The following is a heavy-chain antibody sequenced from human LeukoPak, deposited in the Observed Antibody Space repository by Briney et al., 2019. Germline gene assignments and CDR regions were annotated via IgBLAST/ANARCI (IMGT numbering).Heavy chain of an antibody. Sequence: SQTLSLTCTVAGGSISSGGYYWSWIRQPPGKGLEWIGYIYHSGSTYYNPSLKSRVTISVDTSKNQFSLKLSSVTAADTAVYYCARGVVAAAGNSPLFDYWGQGTLVTVSS. CDR1: GGSISSGGYY. D-gene: IGHD6-13*01. CDR2: IYHSGST. J-gene: IGHJ4*02. CDR3: ARGVVAAAGNSPLFDY. V-gene: IGHV4-30-2*01.